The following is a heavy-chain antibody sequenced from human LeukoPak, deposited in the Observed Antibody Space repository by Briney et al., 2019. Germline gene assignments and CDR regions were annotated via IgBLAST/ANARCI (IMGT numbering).Heavy chain of an antibody. D-gene: IGHD3-3*01. Sequence: GGSLRLSCAASGFTFSNYAMTWVRQAPGKGLEWISAITGSGGGTYYADSVEGRFTISRDKSMNTLYLQMNSLRAEDTAVYYCAKQTSWSGYSSPDYWGQGTLVTVSS. CDR3: AKQTSWSGYSSPDY. CDR1: GFTFSNYA. J-gene: IGHJ4*02. V-gene: IGHV3-23*01. CDR2: ITGSGGGT.